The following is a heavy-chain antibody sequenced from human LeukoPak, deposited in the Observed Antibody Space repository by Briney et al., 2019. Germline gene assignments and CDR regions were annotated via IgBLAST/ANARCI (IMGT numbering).Heavy chain of an antibody. V-gene: IGHV3-33*05. CDR3: ARDSIAGVNSLDF. CDR2: ITNDGNYE. D-gene: IGHD4-23*01. Sequence: GGSLRLSCAASGFTFSTYGMHWVRQAPGKGLEWVAVITNDGNYEKYADAVRGRFTISRDNSKNTLYLQMNSLSAEDTAVYYCARDSIAGVNSLDFWGRGTLVTVSS. CDR1: GFTFSTYG. J-gene: IGHJ4*02.